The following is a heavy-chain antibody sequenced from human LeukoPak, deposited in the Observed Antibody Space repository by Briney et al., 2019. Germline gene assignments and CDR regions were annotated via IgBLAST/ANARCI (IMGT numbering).Heavy chain of an antibody. CDR1: GFTFRDYA. CDR3: AKEGRYST. Sequence: GGSLRLSCTTSGFTFRDYAMNWVRQAPGKGLEWVAFIRYDGSNKYYADSVKGRFTISRDNSKNTLYLQMNSLRAEDTAVYYCAKEGRYSTWGQGTLVTVSS. D-gene: IGHD2-15*01. J-gene: IGHJ4*02. V-gene: IGHV3-30*02. CDR2: IRYDGSNK.